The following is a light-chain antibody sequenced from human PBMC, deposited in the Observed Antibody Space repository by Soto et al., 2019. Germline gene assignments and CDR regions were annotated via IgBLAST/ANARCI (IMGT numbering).Light chain of an antibody. CDR3: QSYDSSLSGVV. Sequence: QSVLTQPPSVSGAPGQRVTISCTGSSSNIGAGYDVHWYQQLPGTAPKLVIYANTDRPSGVPDRFSGSKSATSASLAITGLQAEDEADYYCQSYDSSLSGVVFGGGTKLTFL. CDR2: ANT. J-gene: IGLJ2*01. V-gene: IGLV1-40*01. CDR1: SSNIGAGYD.